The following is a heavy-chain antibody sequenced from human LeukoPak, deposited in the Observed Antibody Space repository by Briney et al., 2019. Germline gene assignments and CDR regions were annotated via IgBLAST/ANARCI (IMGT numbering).Heavy chain of an antibody. Sequence: PSETLSLTCSISGGSMSGHYWSWIWQHPGKGLEWIGCMYTGGNNKYNPSLESRVTMSLDTSKNQFSLTLNSVSAADTAVYYCAMQGIRFYKWIRLDPWGPGTLVTVSS. D-gene: IGHD1-1*01. CDR2: MYTGGNN. CDR1: GGSMSGHY. CDR3: AMQGIRFYKWIRLDP. J-gene: IGHJ5*02. V-gene: IGHV4-4*09.